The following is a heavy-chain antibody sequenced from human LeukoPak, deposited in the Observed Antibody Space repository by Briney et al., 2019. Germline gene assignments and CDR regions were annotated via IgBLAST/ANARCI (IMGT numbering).Heavy chain of an antibody. J-gene: IGHJ3*02. CDR2: IYHSGST. V-gene: IGHV4-30-2*01. CDR1: GGSISSGGYS. CDR3: ARGAPSYDFWSGYYPGAAFDI. D-gene: IGHD3-3*01. Sequence: NPSETLSLTCAVSGGSISSGGYSWSWIRQPPGKGLEWIGYIYHSGSTYYNPSLKSRVTISVDRSKNQFSLKLSSVTAADTAVYYCARGAPSYDFWSGYYPGAAFDIWGQGTMVTVSS.